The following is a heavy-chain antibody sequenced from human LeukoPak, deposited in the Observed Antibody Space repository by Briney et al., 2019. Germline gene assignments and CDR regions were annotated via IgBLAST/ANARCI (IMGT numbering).Heavy chain of an antibody. CDR3: AKDNYYDSSGYYTSWYYFDY. V-gene: IGHV3-23*01. Sequence: PGASLRLSCAASGFTFSSYAMSWVRQAPGKRLEWVSAISGSGGSTYYADSVKGRSTISRDNSKNTLYLQMNSLRAEDTAVYYCAKDNYYDSSGYYTSWYYFDYWGQGTLVTVSS. CDR2: ISGSGGST. CDR1: GFTFSSYA. J-gene: IGHJ4*02. D-gene: IGHD3-22*01.